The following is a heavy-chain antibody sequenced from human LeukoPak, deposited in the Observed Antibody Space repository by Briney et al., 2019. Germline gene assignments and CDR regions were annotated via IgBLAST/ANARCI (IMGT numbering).Heavy chain of an antibody. D-gene: IGHD3-22*01. CDR3: ARYYYDSSGYRYYYYYYMDV. CDR1: GGTIINYY. CDR2: IYTSGNT. V-gene: IGHV4-4*09. J-gene: IGHJ6*03. Sequence: SETLPLTCTVSGGTIINYYLNWIRQPPGKALEWIGDIYTSGNTNYNPSLKSRVTISVGTSKNQFSMKLSSVTAADTAVYYCARYYYDSSGYRYYYYYYMDVWGKGTTVTVSS.